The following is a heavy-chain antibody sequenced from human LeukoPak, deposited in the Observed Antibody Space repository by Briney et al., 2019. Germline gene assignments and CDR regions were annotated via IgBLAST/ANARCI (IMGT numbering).Heavy chain of an antibody. D-gene: IGHD3-10*01. CDR2: ISYDGSNK. Sequence: GGSLRLSCAASGFTFSSYAMHWVRQAPGKGLEWVAVISYDGSNKYYADSVKGRFTISRDNSKNTLYLQMNSLRAEDTAVYYCARDERPNEVLLWFGELASYGMDVRGQGTTVTVSS. CDR3: ARDERPNEVLLWFGELASYGMDV. CDR1: GFTFSSYA. J-gene: IGHJ6*02. V-gene: IGHV3-30-3*01.